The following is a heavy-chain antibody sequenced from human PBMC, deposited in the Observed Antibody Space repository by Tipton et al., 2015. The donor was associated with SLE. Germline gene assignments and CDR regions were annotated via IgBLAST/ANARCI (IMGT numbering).Heavy chain of an antibody. J-gene: IGHJ6*02. Sequence: TLSLTCTVSGYSISSGYFWGWIRQPPGKGLERIAYTSYRGFTKYNPSLKSRVTISIDTSKNQFYLKLSSVTAADTAVYYCARDGHYDIMTGHYYKYGVDVWGQGTTVIVSS. D-gene: IGHD3-9*01. CDR1: GYSISSGYF. CDR3: ARDGHYDIMTGHYYKYGVDV. V-gene: IGHV4-59*13. CDR2: TSYRGFT.